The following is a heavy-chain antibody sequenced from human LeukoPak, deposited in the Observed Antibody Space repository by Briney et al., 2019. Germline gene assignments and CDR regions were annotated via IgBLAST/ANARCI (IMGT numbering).Heavy chain of an antibody. CDR2: ISGSGGST. CDR3: AKGREQFFGWLLLLS. CDR1: AFTFSSNS. D-gene: IGHD3-9*01. V-gene: IGHV3-23*01. Sequence: GGSLRLSCAPSAFTFSSNSMSWDRQAPGKGLEWVSAISGSGGSTYYADSVKGRFTISRDNSKNTLYLQMHSLRAEDPAVYYCAKGREQFFGWLLLLSWGQGTLVTVSS. J-gene: IGHJ4*02.